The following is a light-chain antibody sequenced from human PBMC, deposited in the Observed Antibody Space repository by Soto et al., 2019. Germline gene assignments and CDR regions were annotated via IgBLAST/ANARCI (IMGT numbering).Light chain of an antibody. CDR2: DAS. Sequence: IVLTQSPATLSLSPGERATLSSRASQSVSYYLAWYQQKRGQAPRRLTYDASKRAPGTPARFSGSGSGTDFTRTISSLEPEDFAVDYCQQCSNWPPIAFGHGTRLEIK. CDR3: QQCSNWPPIA. CDR1: QSVSYY. J-gene: IGKJ5*01. V-gene: IGKV3-11*01.